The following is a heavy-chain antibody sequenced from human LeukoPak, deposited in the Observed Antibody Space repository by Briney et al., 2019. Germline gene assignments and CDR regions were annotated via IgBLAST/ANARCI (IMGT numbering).Heavy chain of an antibody. CDR3: ARSASWDSSGYYSVDFDY. V-gene: IGHV1-8*03. J-gene: IGHJ4*02. Sequence: ASVKVSCKASGYTFTSYDINWVRQATGQGLEWMGWMNPNSGNTGYAQKFQGRVTITRNTSISTAYMELSSLRSEDTAVYYCARSASWDSSGYYSVDFDYWGQGTLVTVSS. CDR2: MNPNSGNT. D-gene: IGHD3-22*01. CDR1: GYTFTSYD.